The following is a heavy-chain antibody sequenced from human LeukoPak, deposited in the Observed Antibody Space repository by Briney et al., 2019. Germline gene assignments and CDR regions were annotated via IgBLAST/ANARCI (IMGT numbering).Heavy chain of an antibody. CDR2: INHSGST. J-gene: IGHJ5*02. CDR3: ARHRYSSGRRVGFDP. V-gene: IGHV4-34*01. Sequence: SETLSLTCAVYGGSFSGYYWSWIRQPPGKGLEWIGEINHSGSTNCNPSLKSRVTISVDTSKNQFSLKLSSVTAADTAVYYCARHRYSSGRRVGFDPWGQGTLVTVSS. D-gene: IGHD6-19*01. CDR1: GGSFSGYY.